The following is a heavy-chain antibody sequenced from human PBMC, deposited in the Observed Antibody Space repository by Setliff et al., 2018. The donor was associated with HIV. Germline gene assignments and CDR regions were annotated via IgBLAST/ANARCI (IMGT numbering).Heavy chain of an antibody. CDR2: IYYTGST. D-gene: IGHD5-18*01. CDR3: ARDSGGYNYGFAVGSFDY. J-gene: IGHJ4*02. Sequence: SETLSLTCTVSSDSIRFYYWTWIRQPPGKGLEWIGNIYYTGSTNYDPSLKSRITISIDTSKSQFSLKLTSVAAADTAVYYCARDSGGYNYGFAVGSFDYWGQGALVTVSS. V-gene: IGHV4-59*01. CDR1: SDSIRFYY.